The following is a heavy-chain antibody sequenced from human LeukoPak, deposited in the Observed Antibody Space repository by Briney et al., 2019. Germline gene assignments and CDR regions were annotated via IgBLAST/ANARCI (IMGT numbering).Heavy chain of an antibody. V-gene: IGHV4-61*02. CDR2: IYTSGST. Sequence: SETLSLTCTVSGGSISSGSYYWSWIRQPAGKGLEWIGRIYTSGSTNYNPSLKSRVTISVDTSKNQFSLKLSSVTAADTAVYYCARYGTIAGPSWEGDAFDIWGQGTMVTVSS. J-gene: IGHJ3*02. D-gene: IGHD6-13*01. CDR1: GGSISSGSYY. CDR3: ARYGTIAGPSWEGDAFDI.